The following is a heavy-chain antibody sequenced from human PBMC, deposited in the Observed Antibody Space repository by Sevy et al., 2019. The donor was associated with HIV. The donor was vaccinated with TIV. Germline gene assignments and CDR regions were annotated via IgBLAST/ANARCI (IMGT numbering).Heavy chain of an antibody. CDR1: GFTFSSYA. CDR2: ISGSGGST. Sequence: GGSLRLSCAASGFTFSSYAMSWVRQAPGKGLEWVSAISGSGGSTYYADSVKGRFTISRDNSKNTLYLQMNSLRAGETAVYYCAKLSVVRFCRTNGVCSNGMDVWGQGTTVTVSS. V-gene: IGHV3-23*01. CDR3: AKLSVVRFCRTNGVCSNGMDV. J-gene: IGHJ6*02. D-gene: IGHD2-8*01.